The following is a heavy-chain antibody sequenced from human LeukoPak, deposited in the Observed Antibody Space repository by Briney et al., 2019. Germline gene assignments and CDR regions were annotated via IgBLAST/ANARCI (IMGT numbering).Heavy chain of an antibody. J-gene: IGHJ4*02. CDR3: ARDLEAAGSVYFDY. CDR1: GYTFTSYG. D-gene: IGHD6-13*01. V-gene: IGHV1-18*01. Sequence: SVKVSCKASGYTFTSYGISWVRQAPGQGLEWMGWISAYNGNTNYAQKLQCRVTMTTDTSTSTAYMELRSLRSDDTAVYYCARDLEAAGSVYFDYWGQGTLVTVSS. CDR2: ISAYNGNT.